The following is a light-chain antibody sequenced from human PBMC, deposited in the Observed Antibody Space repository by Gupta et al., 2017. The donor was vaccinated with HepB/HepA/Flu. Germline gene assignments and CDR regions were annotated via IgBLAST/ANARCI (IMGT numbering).Light chain of an antibody. CDR1: NSNIGSNT. V-gene: IGLV1-44*01. CDR2: SIN. CDR3: AAWDDSLNGPV. J-gene: IGLJ2*01. Sequence: QSVVTQPPSASGTPGQRVTISCSGRNSNIGSNTVNWYQKFPGTAPKLLIYSINQRPSGVPDRFSGSKSGTSASLAISGLQSEDEATYYCAAWDDSLNGPVFGGGTKLTVL.